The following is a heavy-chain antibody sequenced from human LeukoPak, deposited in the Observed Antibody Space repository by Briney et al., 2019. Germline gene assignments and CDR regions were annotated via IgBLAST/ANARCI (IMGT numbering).Heavy chain of an antibody. V-gene: IGHV3-20*04. Sequence: GGSLRLSCAASGFTFDDYGMSWVRQAPGKGLEWVSGINWNGGSTGYADSVKGRFSISRDNSNSMVYLQMTSLRLEDTAVYYCARPSPPGDGYNPSDHWGQGSLVIVSS. CDR1: GFTFDDYG. J-gene: IGHJ4*02. CDR3: ARPSPPGDGYNPSDH. D-gene: IGHD5-24*01. CDR2: INWNGGST.